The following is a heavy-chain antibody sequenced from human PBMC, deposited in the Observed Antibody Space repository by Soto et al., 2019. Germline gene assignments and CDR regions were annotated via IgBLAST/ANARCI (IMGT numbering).Heavy chain of an antibody. CDR3: ARDPAEYYDFWSGSSGGGGIELPGPISIHYYYYYGMDV. D-gene: IGHD3-3*01. V-gene: IGHV3-30-3*01. CDR2: ISYDGSNK. CDR1: GFTFSSYA. Sequence: GGSLRLSCAASGFTFSSYAMHWVRQAPGKGLEWVAVISYDGSNKYYADSVKGRFTISRDNSKNTLYLQMNSLRAEDTAVYYCARDPAEYYDFWSGSSGGGGIELPGPISIHYYYYYGMDVWGQGTTVTVSS. J-gene: IGHJ6*02.